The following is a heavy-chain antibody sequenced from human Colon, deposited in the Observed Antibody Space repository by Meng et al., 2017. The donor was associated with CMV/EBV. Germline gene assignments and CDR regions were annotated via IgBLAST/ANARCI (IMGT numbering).Heavy chain of an antibody. CDR2: INPNGGGT. CDR1: GYIFTDFY. CDR3: ARIKCGTTSCSQGLDP. D-gene: IGHD2-2*01. V-gene: IGHV1-2*02. J-gene: IGHJ5*02. Sequence: GYIFTDFYLHWVRQVPGQGLEWMGWINPNGGGTDYAETFRGRVTLTRDTSINTAYLGVRRLTSDDTAVYYCARIKCGTTSCSQGLDPWGQGTLVTVSS.